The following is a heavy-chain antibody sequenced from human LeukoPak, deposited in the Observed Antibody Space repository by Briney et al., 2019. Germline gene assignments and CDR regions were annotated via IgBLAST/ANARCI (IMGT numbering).Heavy chain of an antibody. CDR3: ARGSLVHYYGSGSYRIRAGFDS. J-gene: IGHJ4*02. D-gene: IGHD3-10*01. Sequence: PGGSLRLSCAASGFTFSGYEMNWVRQAPGKGLEWVSYIPSSDSTIYYADSVKGRFTISRDNAKNSLYLQMNSLRAEDTAVYYCARGSLVHYYGSGSYRIRAGFDSWGQGTLVTVSS. V-gene: IGHV3-48*03. CDR1: GFTFSGYE. CDR2: IPSSDSTI.